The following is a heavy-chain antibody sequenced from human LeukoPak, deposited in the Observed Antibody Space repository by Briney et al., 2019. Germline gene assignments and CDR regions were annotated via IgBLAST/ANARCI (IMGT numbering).Heavy chain of an antibody. V-gene: IGHV3-48*03. CDR2: ISSSGSNI. J-gene: IGHJ3*02. D-gene: IGHD3-10*01. CDR3: VRDFVIGHDAFDI. CDR1: GYTFGDYA. Sequence: PGGSLRLSCTTSGYTFGDYAMSWFRQAPGKGLEWVSYISSSGSNIYYADAVKGRFIISRDNAKNSLYLQMNSLRVEDTAVYYCVRDFVIGHDAFDIWGQGTMVTVSS.